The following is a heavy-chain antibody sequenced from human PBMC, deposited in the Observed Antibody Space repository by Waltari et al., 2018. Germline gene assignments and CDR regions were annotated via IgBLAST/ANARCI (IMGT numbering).Heavy chain of an antibody. CDR1: GGSTSSSY. CDR3: ATEIRGYSYGYTV. V-gene: IGHV4-59*01. D-gene: IGHD5-18*01. CDR2: IYYSGST. Sequence: QVQLQESVPGLVKPSETLSPTCTVSGGSTSSSYWSWIRQPPGKGLEWIGYIYYSGSTNYNPYLKSRVTISVDTSKNQFSLKLSSVTAADTAVYYCATEIRGYSYGYTVWGQGTLVTVSS. J-gene: IGHJ4*02.